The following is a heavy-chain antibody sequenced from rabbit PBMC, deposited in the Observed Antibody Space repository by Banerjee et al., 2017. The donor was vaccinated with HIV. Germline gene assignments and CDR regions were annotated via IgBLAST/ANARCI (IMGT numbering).Heavy chain of an antibody. J-gene: IGHJ3*01. CDR3: ARDLAGVIGWNFGL. CDR2: IYGGSSGSS. D-gene: IGHD4-1*01. V-gene: IGHV1S45*01. Sequence: QEQLEESGGDLVKPEGSLTLSCKASGIDFRSYGLSWVRQAPGKGLEWIACIYGGSSGSSHYATWAKGRFTISKASWTTVTLQMTSLTAADTASYFCARDLAGVIGWNFGLWGQGTLVTVS. CDR1: GIDFRSYG.